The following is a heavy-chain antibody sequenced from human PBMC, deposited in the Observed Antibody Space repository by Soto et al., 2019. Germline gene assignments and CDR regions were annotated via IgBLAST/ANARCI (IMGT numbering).Heavy chain of an antibody. Sequence: GGSLRLSCEASGITFSSYAMRWVRQAPGKGLERVSAISGSGGSTYYADSVKGRFTISRDNSKNTLYLQMNSLRAEDTAVYYCAKAPGGYYGMDVWGQGTTVTVSS. D-gene: IGHD3-10*01. CDR3: AKAPGGYYGMDV. CDR1: GITFSSYA. V-gene: IGHV3-23*01. CDR2: ISGSGGST. J-gene: IGHJ6*02.